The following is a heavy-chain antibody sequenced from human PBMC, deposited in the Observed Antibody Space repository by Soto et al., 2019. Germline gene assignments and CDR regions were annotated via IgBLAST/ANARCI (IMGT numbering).Heavy chain of an antibody. J-gene: IGHJ6*01. CDR1: GYRFTSYW. V-gene: IGHV5-51*01. Sequence: GASLKISCKGSGYRFTSYWIAWVRQMPGKGLEWMGISYPGDSNTRYSPSFQGQVTMSFDNSISTAYLQWNNLKPSDTAIYYCAIHRGSYSGHARIDVWARRTTVTGSS. CDR3: AIHRGSYSGHARIDV. CDR2: SYPGDSNT. D-gene: IGHD5-12*01.